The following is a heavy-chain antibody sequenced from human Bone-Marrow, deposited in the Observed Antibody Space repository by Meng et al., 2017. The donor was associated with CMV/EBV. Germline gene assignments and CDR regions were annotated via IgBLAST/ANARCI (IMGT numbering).Heavy chain of an antibody. CDR3: ARSWDIVVVPAAVYYYYGMDV. J-gene: IGHJ6*02. D-gene: IGHD2-2*01. CDR1: GFTFSSYE. V-gene: IGHV3-48*03. Sequence: GGSLRLSCAASGFTFSSYEMNWVRQAPGKGLEWVSYISGSGNTIYYPDSVKGRSTISRDNAKNSLYLQMNSLRAEDTAVYFCARSWDIVVVPAAVYYYYGMDVWGQGTTVTVSS. CDR2: ISGSGNTI.